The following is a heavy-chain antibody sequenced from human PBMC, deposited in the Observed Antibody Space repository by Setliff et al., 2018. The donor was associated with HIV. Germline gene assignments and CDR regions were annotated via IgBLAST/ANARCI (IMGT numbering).Heavy chain of an antibody. J-gene: IGHJ6*02. V-gene: IGHV1-46*01. CDR3: ARGGWSGGGPLHYSYYYLDV. D-gene: IGHD2-15*01. Sequence: VASVKVSCKASGYTFTSYYMHWVRQAPGQGLEWMGIINPSSGSTTYAQKFQGRVTITADESTSTAYMGLSSLTSEDTAVYYCARGGWSGGGPLHYSYYYLDVWGQGTAVTVSS. CDR2: INPSSGST. CDR1: GYTFTSYY.